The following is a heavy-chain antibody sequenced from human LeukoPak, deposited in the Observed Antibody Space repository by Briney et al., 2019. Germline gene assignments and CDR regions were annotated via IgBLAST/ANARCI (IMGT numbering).Heavy chain of an antibody. Sequence: ASVKVSCKASGYTFTSYGISWVRQAPGQGLEWMGWISAYNGNTNYAQKLQGRVTMTTDTSTSTAYMELRSLRSDDTAVYYCARGVGVYSYGSPEDYWGQGTLVTVSS. CDR3: ARGVGVYSYGSPEDY. D-gene: IGHD5-18*01. J-gene: IGHJ4*02. V-gene: IGHV1-18*01. CDR2: ISAYNGNT. CDR1: GYTFTSYG.